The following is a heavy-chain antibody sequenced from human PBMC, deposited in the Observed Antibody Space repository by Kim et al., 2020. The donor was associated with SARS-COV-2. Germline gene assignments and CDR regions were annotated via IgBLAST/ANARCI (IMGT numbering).Heavy chain of an antibody. J-gene: IGHJ4*01. Sequence: GGSLRLSCAASGFTFSSYGMHWVRQAPGKGLEWVAVISYDGSNKYYADSVKGRFTISRDNSKNTLYLQMNSLRAEDTAVYYCAKDGIVGATGGHWSDYWG. CDR1: GFTFSSYG. CDR3: AKDGIVGATGGHWSDY. CDR2: ISYDGSNK. D-gene: IGHD1-26*01. V-gene: IGHV3-30*18.